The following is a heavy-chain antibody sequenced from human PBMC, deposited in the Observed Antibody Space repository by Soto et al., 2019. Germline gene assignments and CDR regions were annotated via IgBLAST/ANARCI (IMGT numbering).Heavy chain of an antibody. CDR3: ARPYSGSYWGAFDI. J-gene: IGHJ3*02. V-gene: IGHV4-34*01. D-gene: IGHD1-26*01. CDR1: CGSFSGYC. CDR2: IHHNSST. Sequence: SETLSLRWGFYCGSFSGYCWRWIRQPPGKGLEXIGEIHHNSSTNQNPSLKRRVTMSLDTSKHQFSLKLSSVTAAETAMYYCARPYSGSYWGAFDIWGQGAMVTVSS.